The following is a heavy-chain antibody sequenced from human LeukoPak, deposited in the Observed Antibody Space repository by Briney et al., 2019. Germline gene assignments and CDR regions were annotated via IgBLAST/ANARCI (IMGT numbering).Heavy chain of an antibody. CDR3: ARHFKTVLRGVIITGLAP. CDR1: GYSISSGYY. J-gene: IGHJ5*02. V-gene: IGHV4-38-2*02. Sequence: SETLSLTCTVSGYSISSGYYWGWIRQPPGKGLEWIGSIYHSGSTYYNPSLKSRVTISVDTSKNQFSLKLSSVTAADTAVYYCARHFKTVLRGVIITGLAPWGQGTLVTVSS. D-gene: IGHD3-10*01. CDR2: IYHSGST.